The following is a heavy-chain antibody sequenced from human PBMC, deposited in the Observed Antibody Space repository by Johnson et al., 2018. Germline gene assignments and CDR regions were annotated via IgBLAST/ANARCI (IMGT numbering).Heavy chain of an antibody. CDR2: IIPIFGTA. J-gene: IGHJ6*02. D-gene: IGHD3-10*01. CDR1: GGTFNTYA. Sequence: QVQLVQSGAEMKKSGSSVKVSCKASGGTFNTYAIIWVRQAPGQGLEWMGGIIPIFGTANYAQKFKGRVTISADDTTSTAYMELSSLRSEDTAGKYCARMFRWFGEVAAYFYDGMEVGGQGTTGTVSS. CDR3: ARMFRWFGEVAAYFYDGMEV. V-gene: IGHV1-69*12.